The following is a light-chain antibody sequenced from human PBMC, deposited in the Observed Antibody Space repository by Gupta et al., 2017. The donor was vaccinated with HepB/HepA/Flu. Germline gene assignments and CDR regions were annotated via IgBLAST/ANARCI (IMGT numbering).Light chain of an antibody. CDR3: APWDTSRNVGV. CDR2: DNH. CDR1: SSNIGSGY. J-gene: IGLJ2*01. Sequence: QSVLTQPPSVSAVPGQKVTIFCSGSSSNIGSGYVSWYQQLPGTAPKVLIYDNHKRPSGIPDRFSGSKSATSATVDTTGLQTGDEADYYCAPWDTSRNVGVFGGGTKLTVL. V-gene: IGLV1-51*01.